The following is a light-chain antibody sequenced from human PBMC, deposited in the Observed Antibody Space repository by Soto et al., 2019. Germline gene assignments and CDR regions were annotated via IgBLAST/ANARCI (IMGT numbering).Light chain of an antibody. CDR3: QQYGSSPRT. CDR1: QSVNSRY. V-gene: IGKV3-20*01. J-gene: IGKJ2*01. Sequence: EIVLTQSPGTLSLSLGERATLSCRTSQSVNSRYLAWYQQKPGQAPRLLIYGASSRATGIPDRFRGSGSGTDFTLTISRLEPEDFEVYYCQQYGSSPRTFGQGTKLEIK. CDR2: GAS.